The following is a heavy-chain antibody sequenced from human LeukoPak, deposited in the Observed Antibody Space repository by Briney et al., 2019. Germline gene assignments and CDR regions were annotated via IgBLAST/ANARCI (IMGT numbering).Heavy chain of an antibody. J-gene: IGHJ4*02. Sequence: ASVKVSCKASGGTFSSYAISWVRQAPGQGLEWMGGIIPIFGTANYVQKFQGRVTITADESTSTAYMELSSLRSEDTAVYYCARDHQTSTYSSGWYDYWGQGTLVTVSS. D-gene: IGHD6-19*01. CDR2: IIPIFGTA. CDR1: GGTFSSYA. CDR3: ARDHQTSTYSSGWYDY. V-gene: IGHV1-69*01.